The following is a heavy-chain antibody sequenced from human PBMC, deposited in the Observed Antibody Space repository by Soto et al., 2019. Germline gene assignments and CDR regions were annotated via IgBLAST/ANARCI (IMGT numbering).Heavy chain of an antibody. CDR1: GGSISSYC. CDR2: IYYSGST. J-gene: IGHJ6*03. D-gene: IGHD6-13*01. CDR3: ARASSSSWYDYYYYMDV. V-gene: IGHV4-59*12. Sequence: SETLSLTCTVSGGSISSYCWSWIRQPPGKGLEWIGYIYYSGSTNYNPSLKSRVTISVDKSKNQFSLKLSSVTAADTAVYYCARASSSSWYDYYYYMDVWGKGTTVTVSS.